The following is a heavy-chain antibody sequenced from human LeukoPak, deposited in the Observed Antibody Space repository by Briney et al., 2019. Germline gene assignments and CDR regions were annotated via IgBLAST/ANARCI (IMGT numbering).Heavy chain of an antibody. V-gene: IGHV1-8*03. D-gene: IGHD6-13*01. Sequence: ASVKVSCKASGYTFTGYYMHWVRQATGQGLEWMGWMNPNSGNTGYAQKFQGRVTITRNTSISTAYMELSSLRSEDTAVYYCAREIQQLVRGDDAFDIWGQGTMVTVSS. CDR2: MNPNSGNT. J-gene: IGHJ3*02. CDR1: GYTFTGYY. CDR3: AREIQQLVRGDDAFDI.